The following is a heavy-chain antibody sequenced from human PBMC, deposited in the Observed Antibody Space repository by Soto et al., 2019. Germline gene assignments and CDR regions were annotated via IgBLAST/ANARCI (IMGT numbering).Heavy chain of an antibody. V-gene: IGHV4-34*01. Sequence: QVQVQQWGAGPLKPSETLSLTCGVHGGSFSGFYWIWIRQPPGKGLEWIGEVSHTGGINYNPSLGSRVTISADTSKNQFSLKLTSVIAADTAVYFCARGPHSDWPIPAYWGQGALVTVSS. CDR3: ARGPHSDWPIPAY. D-gene: IGHD6-19*01. J-gene: IGHJ4*02. CDR2: VSHTGGI. CDR1: GGSFSGFY.